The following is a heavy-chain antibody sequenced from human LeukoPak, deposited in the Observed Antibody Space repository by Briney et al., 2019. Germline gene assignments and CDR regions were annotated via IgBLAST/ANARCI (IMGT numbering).Heavy chain of an antibody. J-gene: IGHJ4*02. Sequence: PGGSLRLSCAASGFTFGNYAMDWVRQAPGKGLEWLAVISYDGSNKYYADSVKGRFTISRDNSKNKLYLQMNSLRVEDTAVYYCAKDKDIVAAIYYFDSWGQGTLVTVSS. D-gene: IGHD5-12*01. V-gene: IGHV3-30-3*01. CDR3: AKDKDIVAAIYYFDS. CDR2: ISYDGSNK. CDR1: GFTFGNYA.